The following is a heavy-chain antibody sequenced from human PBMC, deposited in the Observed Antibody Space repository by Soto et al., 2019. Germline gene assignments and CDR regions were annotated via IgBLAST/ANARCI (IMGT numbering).Heavy chain of an antibody. D-gene: IGHD1-26*01. V-gene: IGHV4-59*01. Sequence: PSETLSLTCTVSGDSINSYYWSWIRRPPGKGLEWIGYIYNTGSTNLNPSLESRVTLSVDTSKNQFSLNINSVTAADTAVYFCARVRYGGYVDYWGQGTLVTVSS. CDR2: IYNTGST. J-gene: IGHJ4*02. CDR3: ARVRYGGYVDY. CDR1: GDSINSYY.